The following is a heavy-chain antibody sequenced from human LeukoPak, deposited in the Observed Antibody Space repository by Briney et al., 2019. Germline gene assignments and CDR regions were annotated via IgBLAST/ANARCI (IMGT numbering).Heavy chain of an antibody. V-gene: IGHV4-4*07. Sequence: PSETLSLTCSVSGGSISVYHWAWIRQPAGKGLEWIWRIYTSGSTDYNPSLKSRVTISVDTSKDQISLKLASLTAAETAVYYCARGGANYMNYGWFDPWGQGTLVTVSS. CDR3: ARGGANYMNYGWFDP. CDR2: IYTSGST. D-gene: IGHD1-7*01. J-gene: IGHJ5*02. CDR1: GGSISVYH.